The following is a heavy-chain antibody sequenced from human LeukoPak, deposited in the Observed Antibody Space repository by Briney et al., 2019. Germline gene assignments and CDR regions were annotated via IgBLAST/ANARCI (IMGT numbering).Heavy chain of an antibody. V-gene: IGHV3-23*01. Sequence: GGSLRHSCAASGLIFSQYGMMWVRQAPGKGLEWVSSLSDRGGNTFHADSAKGRFTISRDNSNNTLYLQMNSLRAGDTAVYYCAKAPLRSSGWFRPNFDFWGQGTLVTVPS. CDR2: LSDRGGNT. D-gene: IGHD6-19*01. CDR3: AKAPLRSSGWFRPNFDF. CDR1: GLIFSQYG. J-gene: IGHJ4*02.